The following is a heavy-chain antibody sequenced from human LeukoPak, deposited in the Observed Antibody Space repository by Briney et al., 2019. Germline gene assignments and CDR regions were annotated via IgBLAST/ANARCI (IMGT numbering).Heavy chain of an antibody. CDR1: GYTFTSYG. CDR3: ATDSTLRLGELSLYLDAFDI. CDR2: ISAYNGNT. J-gene: IGHJ3*02. D-gene: IGHD3-16*02. Sequence: ASVKVSCKASGYTFTSYGISWVRQAPGQGLEWMGWISAYNGNTIYAQKFQGRVTMTEDTSTDTAYMELSSLRSEDTAVYYCATDSTLRLGELSLYLDAFDIWGQGTMVTVSS. V-gene: IGHV1-18*01.